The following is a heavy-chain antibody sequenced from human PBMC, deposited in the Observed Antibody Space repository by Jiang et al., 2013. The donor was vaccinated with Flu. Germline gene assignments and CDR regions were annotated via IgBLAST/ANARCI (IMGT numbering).Heavy chain of an antibody. J-gene: IGHJ6*03. CDR3: ARESYGPGGYYYYMDV. CDR1: GDSVSSNIAA. D-gene: IGHD3-10*01. V-gene: IGHV6-1*01. Sequence: QTLSLTCAVSGDSVSSNIAAWNWIRQSPSRGLEWLGRTYYRSKWYNDYAVSVKSRITINPDTSKNQFSLQLNSVTPEDTAVYYCARESYGPGGYYYYMDVWGKGTTVTVSS. CDR2: TYYRSKWYN.